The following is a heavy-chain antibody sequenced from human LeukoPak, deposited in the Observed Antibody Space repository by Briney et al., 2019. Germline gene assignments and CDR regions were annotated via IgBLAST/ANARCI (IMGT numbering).Heavy chain of an antibody. V-gene: IGHV4-59*01. CDR1: GGSISSYY. J-gene: IGHJ4*02. CDR3: ARAGAMVRGVTIFDY. D-gene: IGHD3-10*01. CDR2: IYYSGST. Sequence: PSETLSLTCTVSGGSISSYYWSWIRQPPGKGLEWIGYIYYSGSTNYNPSLKSRVTISVDTSKNQFSLKLSSVTAADTAVYYCARAGAMVRGVTIFDYWGQGTLVTVSS.